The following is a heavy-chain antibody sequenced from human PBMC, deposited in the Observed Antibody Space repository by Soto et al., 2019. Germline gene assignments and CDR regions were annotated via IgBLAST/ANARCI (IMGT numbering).Heavy chain of an antibody. J-gene: IGHJ4*02. Sequence: SCPTLVNPTETLTLTCTVSGFSLRNARMGVSWIRQPPGKALEWLAHIFSTDAKSYSTSLKNRLTISKDTSKGQVVLRMTNMDPVDKATYYCARITYSYDTIGYYYGYWGQGTRVTGSS. CDR2: IFSTDAK. CDR3: ARITYSYDTIGYYYGY. D-gene: IGHD3-22*01. V-gene: IGHV2-26*02. CDR1: GFSLRNARMG.